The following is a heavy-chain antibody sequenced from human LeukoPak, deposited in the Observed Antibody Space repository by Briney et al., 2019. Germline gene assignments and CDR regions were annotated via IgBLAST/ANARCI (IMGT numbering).Heavy chain of an antibody. CDR1: GYTFTSYD. J-gene: IGHJ6*03. D-gene: IGHD2-15*01. Sequence: ASVKVSCKASGYTFTSYDINWVRQATGQGLEWMGIINPSGGSTSYAQKFQGRVTMTRDMSTSTVYMELSSLRSEDTAVYYCARGDIVVVVAATRYYYYYYMDVWGKGTTVTISS. CDR2: INPSGGST. CDR3: ARGDIVVVVAATRYYYYYYMDV. V-gene: IGHV1-46*01.